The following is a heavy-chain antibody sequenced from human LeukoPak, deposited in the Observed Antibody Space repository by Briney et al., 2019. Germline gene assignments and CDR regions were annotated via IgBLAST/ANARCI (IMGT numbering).Heavy chain of an antibody. D-gene: IGHD2-15*01. J-gene: IGHJ4*02. Sequence: GGSLRLSCTASGFIASSNYMSRVRQAPGKGLEWVSLIYSGGSTYYADSVMGRSTISRDKSNNTLYLQMNSLRAEDTAVYYCATGGRSGVAFESWGQGTLVTVSS. CDR2: IYSGGST. V-gene: IGHV3-53*01. CDR1: GFIASSNY. CDR3: ATGGRSGVAFES.